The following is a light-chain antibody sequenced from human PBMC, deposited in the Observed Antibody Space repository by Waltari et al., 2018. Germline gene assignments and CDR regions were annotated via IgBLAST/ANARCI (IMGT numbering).Light chain of an antibody. V-gene: IGLV2-14*03. CDR1: SSDVGVHNY. J-gene: IGLJ3*02. CDR3: SSYTTSNTGV. Sequence: QSALTQPASVSGSPGQSITISCTGTSSDVGVHNYVSWYQQHPGKAPKLMIYAVNKRPSGGPVRFSGPRAGNTASLTISGLQAEDQADYYCSSYTTSNTGVFGGGTKLTVL. CDR2: AVN.